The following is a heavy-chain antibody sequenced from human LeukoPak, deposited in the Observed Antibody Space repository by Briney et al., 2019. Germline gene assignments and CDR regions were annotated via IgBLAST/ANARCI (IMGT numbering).Heavy chain of an antibody. CDR1: GYTFTSYG. D-gene: IGHD3-22*01. V-gene: IGHV1-18*01. Sequence: ASVKVSCKASGYTFTSYGISWVRQAPGQGLEWMGWISAYNGNTNYAQKLQGRVTMTTDTSTSTAYMELRSLRSDDTAVYYCARGSEDSSGYYRPGGPRPYDYWGQGTLVTVSS. J-gene: IGHJ4*02. CDR2: ISAYNGNT. CDR3: ARGSEDSSGYYRPGGPRPYDY.